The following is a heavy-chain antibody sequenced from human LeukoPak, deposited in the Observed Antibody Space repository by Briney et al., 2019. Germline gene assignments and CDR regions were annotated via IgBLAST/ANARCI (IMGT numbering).Heavy chain of an antibody. D-gene: IGHD3-22*01. CDR1: GFTFSSFE. Sequence: PGGSLRLSCAASGFTFSSFEMNWVRQAPGKGLEWVSYISSSGRTIYYADSVKGRFTISRDNAKNSLYLQMKSLRAEDTAVYYCTRDRSGYDRDYWGQGTLVTVSS. V-gene: IGHV3-48*03. J-gene: IGHJ4*02. CDR2: ISSSGRTI. CDR3: TRDRSGYDRDY.